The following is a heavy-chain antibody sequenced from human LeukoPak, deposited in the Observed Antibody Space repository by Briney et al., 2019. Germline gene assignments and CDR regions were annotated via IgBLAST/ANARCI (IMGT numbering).Heavy chain of an antibody. CDR3: TRIKYSTSWSGDY. CDR1: GFIFTSYG. D-gene: IGHD6-13*01. CDR2: ISSNGNNE. V-gene: IGHV3-30*19. J-gene: IGHJ4*02. Sequence: GGSLRLSCVASGFIFTSYGMHWVRQAPGKGLQWVALISSNGNNERYADSVKGRFSISRDNSKNTIYLRMNSLRAEDTAIYYCTRIKYSTSWSGDYWGQGALVTVSS.